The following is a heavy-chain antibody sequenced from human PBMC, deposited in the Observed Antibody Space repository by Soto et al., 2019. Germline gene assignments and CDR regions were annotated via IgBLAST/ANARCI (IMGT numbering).Heavy chain of an antibody. CDR2: MNPNSGNT. CDR1: GYTFTSYD. J-gene: IGHJ5*02. CDR3: ARGREYSGYDFSS. V-gene: IGHV1-8*01. D-gene: IGHD5-12*01. Sequence: RASVKVSCKASGYTFTSYDINWVRQATGQGLEWMGWMNPNSGNTGYAQKFQGRVTMTRNTSISTAYMELSSLRSEDTAVYYCARGREYSGYDFSSWGQGTLVTVSS.